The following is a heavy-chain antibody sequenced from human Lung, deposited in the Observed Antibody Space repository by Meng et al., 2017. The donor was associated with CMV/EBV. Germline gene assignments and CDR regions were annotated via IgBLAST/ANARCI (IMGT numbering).Heavy chain of an antibody. J-gene: IGHJ6*02. D-gene: IGHD3-3*01. CDR3: AGFGVTITNGLDV. CDR2: ISTTSTYI. V-gene: IGHV3-21*01. Sequence: GGSLRLSCTTSGFTFSAFSMNWVRQAPGKGLEWVSSISTTSTYIYYADSLKGRFTISRDNAKNSLYLHMNSLRVEDTAVYYCAGFGVTITNGLDVWGQGTTVTVSS. CDR1: GFTFSAFS.